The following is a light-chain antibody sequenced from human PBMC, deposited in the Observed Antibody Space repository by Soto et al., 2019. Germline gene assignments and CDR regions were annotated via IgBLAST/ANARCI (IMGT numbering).Light chain of an antibody. V-gene: IGKV3-15*01. CDR3: QQYNNWPPT. J-gene: IGKJ5*01. CDR1: QSVSSN. Sequence: EIVMTQSPATLSVSPGERATLSCRASQSVSSNLAWYQQKPGQAPRLLIYGASTRATGIPARFSGSGSGTEFTLTISSLPSEDFPVYYCQQYNNWPPTFGQGTRLEMK. CDR2: GAS.